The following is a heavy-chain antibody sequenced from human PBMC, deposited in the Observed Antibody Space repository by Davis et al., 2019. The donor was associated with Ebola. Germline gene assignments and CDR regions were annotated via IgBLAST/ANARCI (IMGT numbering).Heavy chain of an antibody. V-gene: IGHV4-34*01. CDR1: GGSFSGYY. D-gene: IGHD3-22*01. CDR3: ARDRNKYYYDSSGYYYGYYYYYGMDV. CDR2: INHSGST. J-gene: IGHJ6*02. Sequence: MPSETLSLTCAVYGGSFSGYYWSWIRQPPGKGLEWIGEINHSGSTNYTPSLKSRVTISVDTSKNQFSLKLTSVTAADTAVYYCARDRNKYYYDSSGYYYGYYYYYGMDVWGQGTTVTVSS.